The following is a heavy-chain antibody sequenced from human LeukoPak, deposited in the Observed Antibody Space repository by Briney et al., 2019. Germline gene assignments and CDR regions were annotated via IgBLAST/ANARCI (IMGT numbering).Heavy chain of an antibody. D-gene: IGHD6-19*01. CDR3: AKDSGYSSGWHLWEFLVGFDY. V-gene: IGHV3-23*01. J-gene: IGHJ4*02. Sequence: GGSLRLSCAASGFTFSSYAMSWVRQAPGKGLEWVSAISGSGGSTYYADSVKGRFTISRDNSKNTLYLQMNSLRAGDTAVYYCAKDSGYSSGWHLWEFLVGFDYWGQGTLVTVSS. CDR1: GFTFSSYA. CDR2: ISGSGGST.